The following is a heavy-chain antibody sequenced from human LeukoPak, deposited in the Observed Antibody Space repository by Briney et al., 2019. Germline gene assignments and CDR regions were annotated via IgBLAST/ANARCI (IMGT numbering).Heavy chain of an antibody. J-gene: IGHJ6*02. CDR2: INPNSGGT. CDR1: GYTFTGYY. CDR3: ARDRGVTTSYYYYGMDV. D-gene: IGHD4-17*01. Sequence: ASVKVSCKASGYTFTGYYMHWVRQAPGQGLEWMGWINPNSGGTNYAQKFQGRVTMTRDTSISTAYMELSRLRSDDTAVCYCARDRGVTTSYYYYGMDVWGQGTTVTVSS. V-gene: IGHV1-2*02.